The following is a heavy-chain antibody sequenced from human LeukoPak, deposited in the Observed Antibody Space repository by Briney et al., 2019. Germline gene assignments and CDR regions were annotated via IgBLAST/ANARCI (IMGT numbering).Heavy chain of an antibody. CDR1: GYTFTSYY. V-gene: IGHV1-46*01. Sequence: ASVTVSCKASGYTFTSYYMHWVRQAPGQGLEWMGIINPSGGSTSYAQKFQGRVTMTRDTSTSTVYMELSSLRSEDTAVYYCARDQGAAKEIDYWGQGTLVTVSS. CDR2: INPSGGST. D-gene: IGHD6-13*01. J-gene: IGHJ4*02. CDR3: ARDQGAAKEIDY.